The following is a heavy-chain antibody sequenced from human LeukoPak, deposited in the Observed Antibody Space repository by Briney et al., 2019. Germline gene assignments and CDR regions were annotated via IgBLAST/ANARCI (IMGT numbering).Heavy chain of an antibody. J-gene: IGHJ3*02. CDR3: AREKEDYDSSGYYYGGAFDI. D-gene: IGHD3-22*01. V-gene: IGHV1-69*06. CDR2: IIPIFGTA. Sequence: SVKVSCKASGGTFSSYAISWVRQAPGQGLEWMGGIIPIFGTANYAQKFQGRVTITADKSTSTAYMELSSLRPEDTAVYYCAREKEDYDSSGYYYGGAFDIWGQGTMVTVSS. CDR1: GGTFSSYA.